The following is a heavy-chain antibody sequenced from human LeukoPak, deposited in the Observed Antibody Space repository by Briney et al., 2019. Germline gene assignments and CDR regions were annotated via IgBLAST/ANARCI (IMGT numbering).Heavy chain of an antibody. V-gene: IGHV3-21*01. CDR2: ISSSSSYI. CDR3: ARAWGYSYGYFDY. CDR1: GFTFSSYS. Sequence: PGGSLGLSCAASGFTFSSYSMNWVRQAPGKGLEWVSSISSSSSYIYYADSVKGRFTISRDNAKNSLYLQMNSLRAEDTAVYYCARAWGYSYGYFDYWGQGTLVTVSS. J-gene: IGHJ4*02. D-gene: IGHD5-18*01.